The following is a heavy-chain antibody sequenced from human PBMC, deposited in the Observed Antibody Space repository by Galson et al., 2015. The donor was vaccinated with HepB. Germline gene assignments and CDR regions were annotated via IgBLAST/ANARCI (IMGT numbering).Heavy chain of an antibody. CDR3: ARSFSSPNWFDP. Sequence: SLRLSCAVSGFAFSNYWMTWVRQAPGKRLEWVANIKQDGSAQYYVDSVKGRFTISRDNAKNSLYLQMNSLRADDTAVYYCARSFSSPNWFDPWGQGTLVTVSS. J-gene: IGHJ5*02. CDR2: IKQDGSAQ. CDR1: GFAFSNYW. D-gene: IGHD6-6*01. V-gene: IGHV3-7*01.